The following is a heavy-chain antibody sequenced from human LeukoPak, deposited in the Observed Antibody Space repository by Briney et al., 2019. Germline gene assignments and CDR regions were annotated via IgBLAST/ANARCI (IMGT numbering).Heavy chain of an antibody. CDR3: AREARSTIAVLYYFDY. CDR1: GGSISSYY. Sequence: PSETLSLTCTVSGGSISSYYWSWIRQPAGKGLEWIGRIYTSGSTNYNPSLKSRVTMSVDTSKNQFSLKLSSVTAADTAVYYCAREARSTIAVLYYFDYWGQGTLVTVSS. D-gene: IGHD6-19*01. J-gene: IGHJ4*02. CDR2: IYTSGST. V-gene: IGHV4-4*07.